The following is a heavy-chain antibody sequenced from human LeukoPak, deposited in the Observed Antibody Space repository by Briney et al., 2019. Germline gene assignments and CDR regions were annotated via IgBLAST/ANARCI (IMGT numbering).Heavy chain of an antibody. J-gene: IGHJ4*02. CDR3: ARRWSGFDY. CDR2: IYYSGST. D-gene: IGHD3-3*01. CDR1: GGSISSSSYY. V-gene: IGHV4-39*01. Sequence: SETLSLICTVSGGSISSSSYYWGWIRQPPGKGLEWIGSIYYSGSTYYNPSLKSRVTISVDTSKNQFSLKLSSVTAADTAVYYCARRWSGFDYWGQGTLVTVSS.